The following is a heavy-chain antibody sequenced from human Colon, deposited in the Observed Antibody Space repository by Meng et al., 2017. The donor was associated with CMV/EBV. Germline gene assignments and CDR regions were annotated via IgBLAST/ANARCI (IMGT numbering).Heavy chain of an antibody. CDR3: ARERTGSSTWTDYYYYAMDV. CDR2: MYYTGST. V-gene: IGHV4-59*01. J-gene: IGHJ6*02. CDR1: GGSISSYY. D-gene: IGHD6-13*01. Sequence: GSLRLSCTVSGGSISSYYWSWIRQSPEKGLEWLGHMYYTGSTNYNPALKSRVTISVDTSKNQFSLRLRSVTAADTAVYYCARERTGSSTWTDYYYYAMDVWGQGTTVTAS.